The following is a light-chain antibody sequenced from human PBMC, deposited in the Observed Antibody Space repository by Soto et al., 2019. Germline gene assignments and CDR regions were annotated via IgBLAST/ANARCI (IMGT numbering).Light chain of an antibody. J-gene: IGKJ1*01. CDR1: QSVSSSY. Sequence: EMALTQSPCTLSLSPGARAALSCLASQSVSSSYLAWYQQKPGQAPRLLIYGASSRATGIPDRFSGSGSGTDFTLTISRLEPEDFAVYYCQQYDSSPKTFGQGTKGE. V-gene: IGKV3-20*01. CDR3: QQYDSSPKT. CDR2: GAS.